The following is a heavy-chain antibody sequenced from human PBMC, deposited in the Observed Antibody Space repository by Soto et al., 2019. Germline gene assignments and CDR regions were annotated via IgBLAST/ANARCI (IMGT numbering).Heavy chain of an antibody. J-gene: IGHJ5*02. CDR1: GYTFTSYG. CDR3: ARESTLYSSGWYWFGP. V-gene: IGHV1-18*01. CDR2: ISAYNGNT. D-gene: IGHD6-19*01. Sequence: QVRLVQSGAEVKKPGASVKVSCKASGYTFTSYGISWVRQAPGQGLEWMGWISAYNGNTNYAQKLQGRVTMTTDTATSTAYMELRSLRSDDTAVYFCARESTLYSSGWYWFGPWGQGTLVTVSS.